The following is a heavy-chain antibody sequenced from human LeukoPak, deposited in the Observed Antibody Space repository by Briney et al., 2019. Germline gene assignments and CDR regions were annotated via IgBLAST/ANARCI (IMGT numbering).Heavy chain of an antibody. D-gene: IGHD6-6*01. J-gene: IGHJ6*03. Sequence: GGSLRLSCAASGFTFSSYSMNWVRQAPGKGLEWVSSISSSSSYIYYADSVKGRFTISRDNSKNTLYLQMNSLRAEDTAVYYCANMIAARGYMDVWGKGTTVTVSS. CDR2: ISSSSSYI. CDR3: ANMIAARGYMDV. V-gene: IGHV3-21*04. CDR1: GFTFSSYS.